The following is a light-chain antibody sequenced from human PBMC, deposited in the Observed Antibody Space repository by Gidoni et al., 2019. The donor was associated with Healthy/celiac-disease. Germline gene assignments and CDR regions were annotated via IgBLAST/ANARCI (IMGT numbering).Light chain of an antibody. V-gene: IGKV3-11*01. CDR2: EAS. Sequence: EIVLTQSPATLFLSPGERATLSCRASQSVSSYVAWYQQKPGQAPRLLIYEASNRATGIPARFSGSGSGTDFTLTISSLEPEDFAVYYCQHRSNWPRTFGQGTKLEIK. J-gene: IGKJ2*01. CDR1: QSVSSY. CDR3: QHRSNWPRT.